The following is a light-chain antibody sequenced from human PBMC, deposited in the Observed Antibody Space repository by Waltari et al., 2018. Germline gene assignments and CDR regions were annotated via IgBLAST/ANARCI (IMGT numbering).Light chain of an antibody. CDR1: SSDVGSYNY. Sequence: QSALTQPASVSGSPGQSITLSCTGTSSDVGSYNYVSWYQQHPGKAPKLMIYDVSYRPSGVSNRFSGSKSGNTASLTISGLQAEDEADYYCSSYITTNTLELFGGGTSLTVL. V-gene: IGLV2-14*03. CDR2: DVS. J-gene: IGLJ2*01. CDR3: SSYITTNTLEL.